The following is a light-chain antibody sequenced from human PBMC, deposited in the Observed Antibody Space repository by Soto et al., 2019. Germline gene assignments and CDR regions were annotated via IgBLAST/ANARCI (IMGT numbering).Light chain of an antibody. J-gene: IGLJ3*02. Sequence: QSALTQPPSASGSPGQSVTISCTGTSSDVGGYNYVSRYQHHPGKAPKLVIYEVTKRPSGVPDRFSGSKSGNTASLSVSGLQAEDEADYYCSSYAGRYSWVFGGGTKLTVL. V-gene: IGLV2-8*01. CDR3: SSYAGRYSWV. CDR2: EVT. CDR1: SSDVGGYNY.